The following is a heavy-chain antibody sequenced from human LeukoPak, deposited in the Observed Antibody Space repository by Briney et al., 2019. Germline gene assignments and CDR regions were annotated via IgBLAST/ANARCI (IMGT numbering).Heavy chain of an antibody. CDR2: INSDGSTT. D-gene: IGHD2/OR15-2a*01. CDR1: GFTFSSYW. J-gene: IGHJ3*01. V-gene: IGHV3-74*01. Sequence: GGSLRLSCAASGFTFSSYWMHWVRQAPGKGLVWVSRINSDGSTTSYADSVKGRFTISRDNAKNTLYLQMNSLRAEDTAVYYCAKNHDSNTYHTDDAFDVWGQGTMVTVSS. CDR3: AKNHDSNTYHTDDAFDV.